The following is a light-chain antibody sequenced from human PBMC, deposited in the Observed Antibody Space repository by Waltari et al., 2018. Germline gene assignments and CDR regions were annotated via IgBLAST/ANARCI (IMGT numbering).Light chain of an antibody. J-gene: IGLJ1*01. CDR2: EVN. V-gene: IGLV2-23*02. CDR3: CSYAGLGTYV. CDR1: SSDVGNYDL. Sequence: QSALTQPASVSGTPGQSITISCTGTSSDVGNYDLVSWYQQHPGKAPKLLVCEVNKRPHGVSSRFSGSKSGNTASLTISGLQAEDTADYYCCSYAGLGTYVFGSGTKVTVL.